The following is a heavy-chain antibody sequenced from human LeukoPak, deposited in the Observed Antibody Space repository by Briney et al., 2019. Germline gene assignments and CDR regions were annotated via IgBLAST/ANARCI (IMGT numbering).Heavy chain of an antibody. CDR1: GGTFSSYA. CDR2: IIPIFGTA. J-gene: IGHJ6*03. V-gene: IGHV1-69*05. Sequence: SVKVSCKASGGTFSSYAISWVRQAPGQGLEWMGGIIPIFGTANYAQKFQGRVTITTDESTSTAYVELSSLRSEDTAVYYCARSIAAAGRLNVNYYYYMDVWGKGTTVTVSS. CDR3: ARSIAAAGRLNVNYYYYMDV. D-gene: IGHD6-13*01.